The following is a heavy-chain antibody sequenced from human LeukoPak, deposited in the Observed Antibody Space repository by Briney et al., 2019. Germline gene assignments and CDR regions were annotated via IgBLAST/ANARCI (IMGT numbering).Heavy chain of an antibody. CDR3: ATGTRMDV. Sequence: GGSLRLSCAASGFPFSNAYMSWVRQAPGKGLEWVGRIKSKTDGGTTEDAAPVKGRFTISRDDSNNTLYLQMNSLQTEDTAVYYCATGTRMDVWGKGTTVTVSS. D-gene: IGHD1-1*01. J-gene: IGHJ6*04. CDR2: IKSKTDGGTT. V-gene: IGHV3-15*01. CDR1: GFPFSNAY.